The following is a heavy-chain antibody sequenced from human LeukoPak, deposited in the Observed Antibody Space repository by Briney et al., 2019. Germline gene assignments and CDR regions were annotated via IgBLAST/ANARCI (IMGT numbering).Heavy chain of an antibody. CDR2: ISFDGSNK. J-gene: IGHJ4*02. CDR1: GFSFSSSG. D-gene: IGHD3-3*01. CDR3: ARDRAWNYFDY. V-gene: IGHV3-30*03. Sequence: AGGSLRLSCAASGFSFSSSGMHWVRQAPGKGLEWVAVISFDGSNKYHAGSVKGRFTISRDNSKNTLYLQMDSLRAEDTAVYYCARDRAWNYFDYWGQGTLVTVSS.